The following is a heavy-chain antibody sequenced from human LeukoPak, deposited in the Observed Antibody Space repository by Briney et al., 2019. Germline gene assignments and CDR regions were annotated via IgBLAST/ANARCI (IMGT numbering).Heavy chain of an antibody. V-gene: IGHV3-30*04. D-gene: IGHD6-6*01. J-gene: IGHJ5*02. CDR3: AKDRPLEYSSSSDLNWFDP. CDR2: ISYDGSNK. Sequence: PGRSLRLSCAASGFTFSSYAMHWVRQAPGKGLEWVAFISYDGSNKYYADSVKGRFTISRDNSKNTLYLQMNSLRAEDTAVYYCAKDRPLEYSSSSDLNWFDPWGQGTLVTVSS. CDR1: GFTFSSYA.